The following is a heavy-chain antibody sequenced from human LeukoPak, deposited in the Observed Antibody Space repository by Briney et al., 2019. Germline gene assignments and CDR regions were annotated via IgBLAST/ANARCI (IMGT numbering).Heavy chain of an antibody. CDR3: ARRNSAYDY. V-gene: IGHV3-64*01. J-gene: IGHJ4*02. CDR2: ITSNGDST. CDR1: GFTFSNYA. D-gene: IGHD5-12*01. Sequence: PGGSLRLSCAASGFTFSNYAMHWVRQAPGKGLEYVSAITSNGDSTYYANSVKGRFTISRDNSKNTLYLQMGSLRAEDMAVYYCARRNSAYDYWGQGTLVTVSS.